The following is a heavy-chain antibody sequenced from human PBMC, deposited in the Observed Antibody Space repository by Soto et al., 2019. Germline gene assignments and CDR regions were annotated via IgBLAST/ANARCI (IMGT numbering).Heavy chain of an antibody. Sequence: AASVKVSCKVSGYTLTELSMHWVRQAPGKGLEWMGGFDPEDGETIYAQKFQGRVTMTEDTSTDTAYMELSSLRSEDTAVYYCATVVLADYYDSSGRFDYWGQGTLVTVSS. V-gene: IGHV1-24*01. CDR2: FDPEDGET. D-gene: IGHD3-22*01. CDR1: GYTLTELS. J-gene: IGHJ4*02. CDR3: ATVVLADYYDSSGRFDY.